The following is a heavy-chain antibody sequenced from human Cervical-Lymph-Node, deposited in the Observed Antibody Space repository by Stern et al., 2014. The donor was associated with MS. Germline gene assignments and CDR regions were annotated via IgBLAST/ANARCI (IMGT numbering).Heavy chain of an antibody. J-gene: IGHJ4*02. D-gene: IGHD6-13*01. Sequence: EVQLVASGGGLVKPGGSLGLSCAASGFTFSNAWMSWVRQAPGQGLEWVGRDKSKTDGGTTDYGTPVKGRFTISRDDSKNTLYLQMNSLRTEDTAVYYCATQGSSTSRLGYWGQGTLVTVSS. V-gene: IGHV3-15*01. CDR1: GFTFSNAW. CDR3: ATQGSSTSRLGY. CDR2: DKSKTDGGTT.